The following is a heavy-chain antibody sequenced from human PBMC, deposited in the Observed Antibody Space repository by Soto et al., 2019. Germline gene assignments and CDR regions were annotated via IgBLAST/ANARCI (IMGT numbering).Heavy chain of an antibody. CDR2: TYYRSRWYN. V-gene: IGHV6-1*01. Sequence: SQTPSLTCAISGDSVSGNSAAWNWIRQSPSRGLERLGRTYYRSRWYNDYAVSVKSRITVTPDTSKNQFSLHLNSVTPEDTAVYXCAREFPYYVSSDSYLDYWGQGALVTVS. CDR3: AREFPYYVSSDSYLDY. D-gene: IGHD3-16*01. J-gene: IGHJ4*02. CDR1: GDSVSGNSAA.